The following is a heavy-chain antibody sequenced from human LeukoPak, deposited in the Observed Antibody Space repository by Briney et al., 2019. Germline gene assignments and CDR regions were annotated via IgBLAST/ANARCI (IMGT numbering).Heavy chain of an antibody. CDR3: TGELGPP. V-gene: IGHV3-7*01. J-gene: IGHJ5*02. CDR1: GFTFSTSW. CDR2: INQDGSEK. Sequence: GGSLRLSCAASGFTFSTSWMDWVRQAPGRGLEWVANINQDGSEKYYVDSVKGRFTVSRDNAKKSLYLQMNSLRAEDTAMYYCTGELGPPWGQGTLVTVSS.